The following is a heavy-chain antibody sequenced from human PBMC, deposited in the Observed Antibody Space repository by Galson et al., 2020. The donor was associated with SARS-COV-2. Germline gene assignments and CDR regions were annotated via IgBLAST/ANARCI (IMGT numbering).Heavy chain of an antibody. CDR2: IYTSGST. Sequence: SETLSLTCTVSGGSISSYYWSWIRQPAGKGLEWIGRIYTSGSTNYNPSLTSRVTMSVDTSKNQFSLKLSSVTAADTAVYYCARRRYYYDRSGYSDNWFDPWGQGTLVTVSS. D-gene: IGHD3-22*01. J-gene: IGHJ5*02. CDR1: GGSISSYY. CDR3: ARRRYYYDRSGYSDNWFDP. V-gene: IGHV4-4*07.